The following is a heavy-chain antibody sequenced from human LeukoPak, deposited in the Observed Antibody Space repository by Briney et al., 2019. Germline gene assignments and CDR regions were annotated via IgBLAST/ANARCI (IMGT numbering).Heavy chain of an antibody. CDR1: GGSISSGDYY. D-gene: IGHD3-10*01. V-gene: IGHV4-30-4*01. J-gene: IGHJ4*02. CDR2: IYYSGST. Sequence: PSETLSLTCTVSGGSISSGDYYWSWIRQPPGKGLEWIGYIYYSGSTYYNPSLKSRVTISADTSKNQFSLKLSSVTAADTAVYYCARKFWFGESLDYWGQGTLVTVSS. CDR3: ARKFWFGESLDY.